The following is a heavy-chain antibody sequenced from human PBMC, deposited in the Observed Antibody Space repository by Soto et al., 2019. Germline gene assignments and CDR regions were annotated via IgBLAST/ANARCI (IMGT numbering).Heavy chain of an antibody. V-gene: IGHV3-23*01. CDR1: GFTFSSSA. J-gene: IGHJ6*02. Sequence: EVQLLESGGGLVQPGGSLRLSCAASGFTFSSSAMSWVRQATGKGLEWVSAISDDGASTYYADSVRGRFTISRDNSKNTLYLHMNSLRAEDTALYYCAKVFHYYYYGMDVWGQGTTVTVSS. CDR3: AKVFHYYYYGMDV. CDR2: ISDDGAST.